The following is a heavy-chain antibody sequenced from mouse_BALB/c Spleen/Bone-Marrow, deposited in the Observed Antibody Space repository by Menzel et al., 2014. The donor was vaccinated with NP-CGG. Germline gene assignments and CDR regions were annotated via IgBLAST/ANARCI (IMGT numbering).Heavy chain of an antibody. V-gene: IGHV5-6-3*01. D-gene: IGHD1-1*01. J-gene: IGHJ4*01. CDR2: INSNGGST. CDR3: ARDYYGSSYAMDY. Sequence: EVKLVESGGGLVQPGGSLKLSCAASGFTFSSYGMSWVRQTPDKRLELVATINSNGGSTYYPDSVKGRFTISRDNAKNTLYLQMSSLKSEDTAMYHCARDYYGSSYAMDYWGQGTSVTVSS. CDR1: GFTFSSYG.